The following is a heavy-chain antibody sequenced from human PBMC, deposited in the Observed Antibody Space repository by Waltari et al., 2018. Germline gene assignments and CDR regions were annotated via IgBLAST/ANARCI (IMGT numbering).Heavy chain of an antibody. J-gene: IGHJ6*03. Sequence: VQLQESGPGLVKPSETLSLTCTVSGGSMSNFYWSWIRQPPGKGPEWIGYISHTGNTNYNPSLKGRVIISVDTSKKQFSLKVSSLTAADTADYYCARGDGDLDYDYYYMDVWGKGTTVTVSS. V-gene: IGHV4-59*13. D-gene: IGHD4-17*01. CDR2: ISHTGNT. CDR1: GGSMSNFY. CDR3: ARGDGDLDYDYYYMDV.